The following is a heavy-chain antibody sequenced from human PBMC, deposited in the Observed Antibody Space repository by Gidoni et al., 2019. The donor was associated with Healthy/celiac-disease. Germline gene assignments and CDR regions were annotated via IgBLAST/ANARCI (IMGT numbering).Heavy chain of an antibody. CDR2: ISGSCGST. CDR1: GFTFSSYA. CDR3: AKDSALYPDAFDI. Sequence: EVQLLESGGGLVQPGGSLRLSCAAAGFTFSSYAMSWVRLAPGKGLDWVSAISGSCGSTYYADSVKGRFTISRDNSKNTLYLQMNSLRAEDTAVYYCAKDSALYPDAFDIWGQGTMVTVSS. J-gene: IGHJ3*02. D-gene: IGHD2-2*02. V-gene: IGHV3-23*01.